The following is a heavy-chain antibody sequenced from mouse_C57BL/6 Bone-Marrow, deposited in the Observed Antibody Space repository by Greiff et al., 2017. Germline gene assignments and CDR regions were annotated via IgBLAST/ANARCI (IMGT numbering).Heavy chain of an antibody. D-gene: IGHD1-1*01. J-gene: IGHJ2*01. Sequence: VKLMESGAELARPGASVKLSCKASGYTFTSYGISWVKQRTGQGLEWIGEIYPRSGNTYYNEKFKGKATLTADKSSSTAYMELRSLTSEDSAVYFCARSLITTVVARFDYWGQGTTLTVSS. CDR2: IYPRSGNT. CDR1: GYTFTSYG. V-gene: IGHV1-81*01. CDR3: ARSLITTVVARFDY.